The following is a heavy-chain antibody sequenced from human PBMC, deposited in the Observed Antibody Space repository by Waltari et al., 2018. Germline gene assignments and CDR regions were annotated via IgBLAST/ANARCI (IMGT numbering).Heavy chain of an antibody. Sequence: QVQLPESGPGLVKPSETLSLTCPVSNGPLNNSSWSWIRQPPGKGLEGSGYAYFSGTTTYNPSRKSRVTISVDTSKNQFSLKLTSVTAADTATYYCARGGLRYYDSGSQPYNWFGPWGQGIMVSVSS. CDR2: AYFSGTT. CDR3: ARGGLRYYDSGSQPYNWFGP. CDR1: NGPLNNSS. V-gene: IGHV4-59*01. J-gene: IGHJ5*02. D-gene: IGHD3-10*01.